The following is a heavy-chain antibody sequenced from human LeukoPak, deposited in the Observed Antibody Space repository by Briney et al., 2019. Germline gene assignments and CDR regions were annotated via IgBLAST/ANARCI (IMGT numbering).Heavy chain of an antibody. CDR2: IKQDGSGK. CDR3: ARGGYCSSTSCYCDY. J-gene: IGHJ4*02. CDR1: GFTFSRYW. D-gene: IGHD2-2*01. V-gene: IGHV3-7*01. Sequence: GGSLRLSCAASGFTFSRYWMSWVRQAPRKGLEWVANIKQDGSGKYYVDSVKGRFTISRDNAKSSLYLQMNSLRAEDTAVYYCARGGYCSSTSCYCDYWGQGALVTVSS.